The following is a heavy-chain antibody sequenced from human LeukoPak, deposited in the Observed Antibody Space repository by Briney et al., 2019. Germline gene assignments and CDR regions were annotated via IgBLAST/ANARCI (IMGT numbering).Heavy chain of an antibody. CDR3: ARAITMVRGVMGLVFDY. V-gene: IGHV3-48*03. J-gene: IGHJ4*02. Sequence: PGGSLRLSCAASGFTFSSYEMNWVRKAPGMGLEWVSYISSSGSTIYYADSVKGRFTISRDNAKNSLYLQMNSLRAEDTAVYYCARAITMVRGVMGLVFDYWGQGTLVTVSS. CDR1: GFTFSSYE. D-gene: IGHD3-10*01. CDR2: ISSSGSTI.